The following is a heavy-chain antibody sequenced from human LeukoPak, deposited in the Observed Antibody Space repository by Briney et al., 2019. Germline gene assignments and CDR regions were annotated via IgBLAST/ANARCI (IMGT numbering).Heavy chain of an antibody. J-gene: IGHJ4*02. CDR2: INPNGGGT. Sequence: ASVKVSCKTSGYTFTSYYMHWMRQAPGQGLEWVGMINPNGGGTSSAQKFQGRVTMTRDTSTSTVYMDLSSLRAEDTAVYYCTKDVTGNYDSWGQGTLVTVSS. D-gene: IGHD1-20*01. CDR1: GYTFTSYY. CDR3: TKDVTGNYDS. V-gene: IGHV1-46*01.